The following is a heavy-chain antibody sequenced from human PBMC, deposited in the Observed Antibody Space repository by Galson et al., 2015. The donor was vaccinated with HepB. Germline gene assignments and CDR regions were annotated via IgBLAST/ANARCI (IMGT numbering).Heavy chain of an antibody. CDR3: ARESPPYDFWSGYFPRYYGMDV. CDR1: GFTFSSYW. V-gene: IGHV3-7*03. CDR2: IKQDGSEK. D-gene: IGHD3-3*01. Sequence: SLRLSCAASGFTFSSYWMSWVRQAPGKGLEWVANIKQDGSEKYYVDSVKGRFTISRDNAKNSLYLQMNSLRAEDTAVYYCARESPPYDFWSGYFPRYYGMDVWGQGTTVTVSS. J-gene: IGHJ6*02.